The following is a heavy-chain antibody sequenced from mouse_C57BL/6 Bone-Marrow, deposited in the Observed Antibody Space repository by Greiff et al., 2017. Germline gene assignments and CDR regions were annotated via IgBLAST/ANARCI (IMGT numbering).Heavy chain of an antibody. CDR2: IDPSDSYT. V-gene: IGHV1-59*01. Sequence: QVQLQQPGAELVRPGTSVKLSCKASGYTFTSYWMHWVKQRPGQGLEWIGVIDPSDSYTNYNQKFKGKATLTVDTSSSTAYMPLSSLTSEDSAVFEYARGNKVVGRSQEFDDWGTGTTVTVSS. CDR1: GYTFTSYW. J-gene: IGHJ1*03. CDR3: ARGNKVVGRSQEFDD. D-gene: IGHD1-1*01.